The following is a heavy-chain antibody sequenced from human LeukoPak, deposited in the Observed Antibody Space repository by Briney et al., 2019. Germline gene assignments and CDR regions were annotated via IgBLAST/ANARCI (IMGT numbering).Heavy chain of an antibody. CDR2: MSPNSGDT. CDR3: ARGPPNWGYDY. J-gene: IGHJ4*02. CDR1: GYTFTSYD. Sequence: ASVKVSCKASGYTFTSYDFNWVRQATGQRPERMGWMSPNSGDTGYAQKFQDRVTMTRNTSISTAYMELSSLRSDDTAVYYCARGPPNWGYDYWGPGTLVTVSS. V-gene: IGHV1-8*01. D-gene: IGHD7-27*01.